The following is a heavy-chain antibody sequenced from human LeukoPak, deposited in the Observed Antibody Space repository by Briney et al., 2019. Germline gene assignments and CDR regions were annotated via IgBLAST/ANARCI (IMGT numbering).Heavy chain of an antibody. Sequence: SEALSLTCTVSGGSVSGGSYYWSWIRQPPGKGLEWIGYFYYTGSTNYNPSLKSRVTISVDTSKNQFSLRLSSVTAADTAVYYCASGQFLVSNDYWGQGILVTVSS. CDR3: ASGQFLVSNDY. CDR1: GGSVSGGSYY. V-gene: IGHV4-61*01. D-gene: IGHD5/OR15-5a*01. CDR2: FYYTGST. J-gene: IGHJ4*02.